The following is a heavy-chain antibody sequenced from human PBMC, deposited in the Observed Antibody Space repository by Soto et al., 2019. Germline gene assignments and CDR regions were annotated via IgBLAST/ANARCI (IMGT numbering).Heavy chain of an antibody. J-gene: IGHJ4*02. V-gene: IGHV3-21*06. CDR3: ARESEDLTSNFDY. CDR1: GFTFTRYS. Sequence: GGSLRLSCAASGFTFTRYSMNWVRQAPGKGLEWVSSISSTTNYIYYGDSMKGRFTISRDNAKNSLYLEMNSLRAEDTAVYYCARESEDLTSNFDYWSQGTLVTVSS. CDR2: ISSTTNYI.